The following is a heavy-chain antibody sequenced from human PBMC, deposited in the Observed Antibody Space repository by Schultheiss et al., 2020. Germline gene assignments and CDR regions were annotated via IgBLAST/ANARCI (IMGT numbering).Heavy chain of an antibody. CDR2: IYYSGSG. Sequence: SETLSLTCTVSGGSISSGSYYWSWIRQPAGKGLEWIGRIYYSGSGHYNPSLKSRVTISVDTSKNQFSLKLSSVTAADTAVYYCARGSISADYWGQGTLVTVYS. V-gene: IGHV4-61*02. D-gene: IGHD6-6*01. CDR1: GGSISSGSYY. J-gene: IGHJ4*02. CDR3: ARGSISADY.